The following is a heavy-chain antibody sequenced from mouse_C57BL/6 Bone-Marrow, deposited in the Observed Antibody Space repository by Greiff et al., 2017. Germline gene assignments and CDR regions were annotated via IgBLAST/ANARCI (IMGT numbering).Heavy chain of an antibody. CDR2: INPSNGGT. Sequence: VQLQQPGTELVKPGASVKLSCKASGYTFTSYWMHWVKQRPGQGLEWIGNINPSNGGTNYNEKFKSKATLTVDKSSSTSYIQLSSLTSEDSAVYYCARSAYYSNWNYFDYWGQGTTLTVSS. D-gene: IGHD2-5*01. CDR1: GYTFTSYW. V-gene: IGHV1-53*01. CDR3: ARSAYYSNWNYFDY. J-gene: IGHJ2*01.